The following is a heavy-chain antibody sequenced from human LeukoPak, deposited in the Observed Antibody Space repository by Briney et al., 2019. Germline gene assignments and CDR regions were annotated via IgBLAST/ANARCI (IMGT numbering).Heavy chain of an antibody. CDR1: GFTFSSYY. J-gene: IGHJ4*02. V-gene: IGHV3-30*18. CDR2: VSYDGTTT. Sequence: GGSLRLSCAASGFTFSSYYMHWVRQAPGKGLEWVGIVSYDGTTTDYGDSVRGRFTISRDNSKRTLWLQMNSLTIEDTAVYYCAKGAKLESHFDYWGQGTLVTVSS. D-gene: IGHD1-1*01. CDR3: AKGAKLESHFDY.